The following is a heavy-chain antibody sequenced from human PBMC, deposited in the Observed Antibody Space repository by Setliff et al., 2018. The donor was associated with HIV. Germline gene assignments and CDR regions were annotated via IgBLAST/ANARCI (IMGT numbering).Heavy chain of an antibody. V-gene: IGHV3-23*01. Sequence: LRLSCAASGLTFSSDSMNWVRQAPGKGLEWVSGISGSGGSTYYADSVRGLFTVSRDNSENTLYLQMKSLRAEDTAVYHCAKSALLWFGTSNWFDSWGQGTLVT. CDR1: GLTFSSDS. D-gene: IGHD3-10*01. J-gene: IGHJ5*01. CDR3: AKSALLWFGTSNWFDS. CDR2: ISGSGGST.